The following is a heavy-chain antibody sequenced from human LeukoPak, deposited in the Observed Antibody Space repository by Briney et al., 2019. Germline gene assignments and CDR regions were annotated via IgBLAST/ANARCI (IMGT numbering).Heavy chain of an antibody. V-gene: IGHV3-74*01. CDR2: INSDGSRT. Sequence: GGALRLSCAASGFTFSNDWTHWGRQAPGEGLVWVSRINSDGSRTNYADSVKGRFTISRDNAKNTLFLQMSSLRAEDTGIYYCVRAMGSIVYFWGQGTLVTVSS. D-gene: IGHD6-6*01. J-gene: IGHJ4*02. CDR3: VRAMGSIVYF. CDR1: GFTFSNDW.